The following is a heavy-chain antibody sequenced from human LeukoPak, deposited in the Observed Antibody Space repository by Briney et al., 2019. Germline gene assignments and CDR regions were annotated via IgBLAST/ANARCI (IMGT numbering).Heavy chain of an antibody. Sequence: SGTLSLTCAVSGGSISSSNWWSWVRPPPGKGLEWIGEIYHSGSTNYNPSLKSRVTISVDTSKNQFSLKLSSVTAADTAVYYCARGLPSIVVVISSPYYFDYWGQGTLVTVSS. J-gene: IGHJ4*02. CDR3: ARGLPSIVVVISSPYYFDY. V-gene: IGHV4-4*02. CDR2: IYHSGST. D-gene: IGHD3-22*01. CDR1: GGSISSSNW.